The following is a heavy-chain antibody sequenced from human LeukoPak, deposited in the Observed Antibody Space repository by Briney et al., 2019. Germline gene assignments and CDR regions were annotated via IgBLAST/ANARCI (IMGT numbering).Heavy chain of an antibody. CDR1: GFTFSSYA. D-gene: IGHD2/OR15-2a*01. V-gene: IGHV3-30-3*01. Sequence: PGGSLRLSCAASGFTFSSYAMHWVRQAPGKGLEWVAVISYDGSNKYYADSVKGRFTISRDNSKNTLYLQMNSPRAEDTAVYYCARPYSMDPGSLDYWGQGTLVTVSS. CDR2: ISYDGSNK. J-gene: IGHJ4*02. CDR3: ARPYSMDPGSLDY.